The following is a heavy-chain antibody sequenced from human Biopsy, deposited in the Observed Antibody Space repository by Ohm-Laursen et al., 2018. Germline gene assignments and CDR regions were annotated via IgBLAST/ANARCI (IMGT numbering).Heavy chain of an antibody. Sequence: TPSLTCAVYGGPFSGYFWTWIRQAPGKGLESIGEIDHTGGTNYNPSLKSRVNISQDRSKNQFSLRLDSVTAADTAVYYCARSVDITVVRGYYFDFWGQGTLVTVSS. J-gene: IGHJ4*02. CDR1: GGPFSGYF. V-gene: IGHV4-34*01. CDR3: ARSVDITVVRGYYFDF. D-gene: IGHD3-10*01. CDR2: IDHTGGT.